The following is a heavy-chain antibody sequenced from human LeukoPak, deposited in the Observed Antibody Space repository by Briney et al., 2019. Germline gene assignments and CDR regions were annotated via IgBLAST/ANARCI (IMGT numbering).Heavy chain of an antibody. CDR2: IYYSGST. D-gene: IGHD3-3*01. Sequence: SETLSLTCTVSGGSISSYYWSWIRQPPGKGLEWIGYIYYSGSTNYNPSLKSRVTISVDTSKNQFSLKLSSVTAADTAVYYCARASPHYDFWSGATDAFDIWGQGTMVTVSS. J-gene: IGHJ3*02. CDR1: GGSISSYY. CDR3: ARASPHYDFWSGATDAFDI. V-gene: IGHV4-59*08.